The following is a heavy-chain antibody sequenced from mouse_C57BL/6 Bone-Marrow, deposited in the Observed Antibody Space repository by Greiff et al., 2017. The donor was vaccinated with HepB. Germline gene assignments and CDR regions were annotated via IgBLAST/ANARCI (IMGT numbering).Heavy chain of an antibody. V-gene: IGHV1-7*01. D-gene: IGHD1-1*01. CDR1: GYTFTSYW. CDR2: INPSSGYT. Sequence: QVQLQQSGAELAKPGASVKLSCKASGYTFTSYWMHWVKQMPGQGLEWIGYINPSSGYTKYNQKFKDKATLTADKSSSTAYMQLSSLTYEDSAVYYCAGSSYPYYAMDYWGQGTSVTVSS. CDR3: AGSSYPYYAMDY. J-gene: IGHJ4*01.